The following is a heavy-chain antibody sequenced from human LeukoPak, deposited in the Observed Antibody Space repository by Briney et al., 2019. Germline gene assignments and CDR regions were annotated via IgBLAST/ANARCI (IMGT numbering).Heavy chain of an antibody. D-gene: IGHD1-26*01. Sequence: GASVTVSCKASGYTFTGYYTHWVRQAPGQGLEWMGWINPNSGGTDYAQKFQGRVTMTRDTSISTAYMELSRLRSDDTAVYYCARPEVGAKFNYYMDVWGKGTTVTVSS. V-gene: IGHV1-2*02. CDR3: ARPEVGAKFNYYMDV. J-gene: IGHJ6*03. CDR1: GYTFTGYY. CDR2: INPNSGGT.